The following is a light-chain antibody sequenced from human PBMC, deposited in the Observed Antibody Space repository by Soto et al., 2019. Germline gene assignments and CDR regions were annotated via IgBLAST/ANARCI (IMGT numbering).Light chain of an antibody. CDR2: RND. CDR3: AAWDDSLSGWV. Sequence: QPVLTQPPSVSGTPGQRVTISCSGSSSNIGSNYAYWYQHLPGTAPKLLIYRNDQRPSGVPDRFSGSKSDTSASLAISGLRSEDEADYYCAAWDDSLSGWVFGGGTKLTVL. CDR1: SSNIGSNY. V-gene: IGLV1-47*01. J-gene: IGLJ3*02.